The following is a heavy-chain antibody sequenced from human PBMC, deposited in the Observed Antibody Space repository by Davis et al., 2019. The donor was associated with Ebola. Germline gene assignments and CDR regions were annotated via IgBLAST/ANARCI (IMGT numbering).Heavy chain of an antibody. CDR3: ARDHCGGGCFSGNWFDP. CDR2: VHYSGST. Sequence: SETLSLTCSVSADSISSVGDYWSWIRQHPGGGLEWIGYVHYSGSTNYNPSLMRRVTILVDTSKNQFSLKLTSVTAADTAVYYCARDHCGGGCFSGNWFDPWGQGTLVTVSS. V-gene: IGHV4-61*08. J-gene: IGHJ5*02. CDR1: ADSISSVGDY. D-gene: IGHD2-21*02.